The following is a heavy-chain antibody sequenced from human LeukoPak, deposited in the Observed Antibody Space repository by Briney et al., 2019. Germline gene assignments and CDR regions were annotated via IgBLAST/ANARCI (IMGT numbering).Heavy chain of an antibody. V-gene: IGHV1-8*01. D-gene: IGHD6-13*01. Sequence: AAVKVSCKTSRYRLTNFDINWVRQAPGQGLEWMGWMNPDNGNTGYAQKFQGRVSMSGDTSISTAFMVLSSLRSDDTAVYFCARGPRETSSSDYWGQRTLVTVPS. CDR1: RYRLTNFD. CDR2: MNPDNGNT. J-gene: IGHJ4*02. CDR3: ARGPRETSSSDY.